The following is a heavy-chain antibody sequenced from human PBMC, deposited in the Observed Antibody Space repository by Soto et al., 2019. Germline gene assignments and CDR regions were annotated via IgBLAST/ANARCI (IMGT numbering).Heavy chain of an antibody. CDR1: GGSISSGDYY. V-gene: IGHV4-30-4*01. J-gene: IGHJ4*02. CDR2: IYYSGST. Sequence: SETLSLTCTVSGGSISSGDYYWSWIRQPPGKGLEWIGYIYYSGSTYYNPSLKSRVTISVDTSKNQFSLKLSSVTAADTAVYYCARWPQLEPRLDDWGQGTLVTVSS. CDR3: ARWPQLEPRLDD. D-gene: IGHD1-1*01.